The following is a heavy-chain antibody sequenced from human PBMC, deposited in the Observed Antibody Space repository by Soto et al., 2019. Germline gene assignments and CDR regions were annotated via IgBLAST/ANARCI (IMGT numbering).Heavy chain of an antibody. CDR3: ARERGYSYGLTDY. D-gene: IGHD5-18*01. V-gene: IGHV1-2*02. CDR2: INPNSGGT. Sequence: ASVKVSCKASGYTFTGHYMHWVRQAPGQGLEWMGWINPNSGGTNYAQKFQGRVTMTRDTSISTAYMELSRLRSDDTAVYYCARERGYSYGLTDYWGQGTLVTVSS. J-gene: IGHJ4*02. CDR1: GYTFTGHY.